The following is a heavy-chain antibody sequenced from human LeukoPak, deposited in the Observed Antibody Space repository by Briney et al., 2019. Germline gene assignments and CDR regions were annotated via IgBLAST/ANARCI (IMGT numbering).Heavy chain of an antibody. J-gene: IGHJ4*02. CDR1: GDFISSSNYY. Sequence: SETLSLTCTVSGDFISSSNYYWGWIRQPPGKGLDWIGNICYTGKTYYNPSLNSRVTISTDTSNNQFSLKLSSVTAADTAVYYCASVDHYYDSSGYSNFDYWGQGTLVTVSS. CDR2: ICYTGKT. V-gene: IGHV4-39*01. D-gene: IGHD3-22*01. CDR3: ASVDHYYDSSGYSNFDY.